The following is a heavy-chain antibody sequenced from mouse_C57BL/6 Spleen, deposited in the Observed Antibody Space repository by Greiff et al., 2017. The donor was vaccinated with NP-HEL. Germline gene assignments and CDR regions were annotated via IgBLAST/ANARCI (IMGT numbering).Heavy chain of an antibody. J-gene: IGHJ3*01. CDR3: AREGSGAWFAY. V-gene: IGHV1-76*01. CDR1: GYSFTDYY. D-gene: IGHD4-1*01. Sequence: QVQLQQSGAELVRPGASVKLSCKASGYSFTDYYINWVKQRPGQGLEWIARIYPGSGNTYYNEKLKGKATLTAEKSSSTAYMQLSSLTSEDSAVYFCAREGSGAWFAYWGQGTLVTVSA. CDR2: IYPGSGNT.